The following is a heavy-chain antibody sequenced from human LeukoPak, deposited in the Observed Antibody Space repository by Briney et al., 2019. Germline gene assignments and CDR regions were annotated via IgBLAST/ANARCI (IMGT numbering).Heavy chain of an antibody. V-gene: IGHV5-51*01. D-gene: IGHD3-10*02. CDR3: KRAPRNVAVDI. J-gene: IGHJ3*02. CDR1: GYSSRTYW. Sequence: LGESLKISCKRSGYSSRTYWIGGVGQMPGKGREWMGISYTGDSANRDSPSFQGQVTISDDKSINTAYLQWSSLKASETAMYYCKRAPRNVAVDIWGQGAMVTVSS. CDR2: SYTGDSAN.